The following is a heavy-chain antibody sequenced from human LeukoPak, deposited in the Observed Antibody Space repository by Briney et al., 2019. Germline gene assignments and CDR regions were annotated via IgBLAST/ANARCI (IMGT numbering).Heavy chain of an antibody. Sequence: GASLKVSCKASGYTFTAHYIHWVRQAPGKGLEWMGWIDPNSGGTNYAQKFLGSVTMTGDTSINTAFMELSRLRSDDTAIYYCARGRGTTMVRGVITNYFDLWGRGSLVTVSS. CDR2: IDPNSGGT. CDR3: ARGRGTTMVRGVITNYFDL. D-gene: IGHD3-10*01. J-gene: IGHJ2*01. CDR1: GYTFTAHY. V-gene: IGHV1-2*02.